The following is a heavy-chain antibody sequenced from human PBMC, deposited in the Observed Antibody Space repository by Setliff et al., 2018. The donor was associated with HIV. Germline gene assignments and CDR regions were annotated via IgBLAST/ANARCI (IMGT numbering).Heavy chain of an antibody. CDR1: GFSISSGYY. D-gene: IGHD6-13*01. J-gene: IGHJ4*02. CDR3: ARDGGRTGYSSSSDQ. V-gene: IGHV4-38-2*02. CDR2: IYHSGST. Sequence: SETLSLTCAVSGFSISSGYYWGWIRQPPGKGLGWIGTIYHSGSTYYSPSLMSRVTISVDTSKNQISLKLNSVTAADTAVYYCARDGGRTGYSSSSDQWGQGTLVTVSS.